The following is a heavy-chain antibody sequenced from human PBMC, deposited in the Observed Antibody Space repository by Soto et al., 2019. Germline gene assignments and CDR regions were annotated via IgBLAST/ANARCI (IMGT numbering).Heavy chain of an antibody. D-gene: IGHD6-19*01. CDR1: GGSISSSSYY. CDR3: ARRAVAGYYYYYGMDV. Sequence: SETLSLTCTVSGGSISSSSYYWGWIRQPPGKGLEWIGSIYYSGSTYYNPSLKSRVTISVDTSKNQFSLKLSSVTAADTAVFYCARRAVAGYYYYYGMDVWGQGTTVTVSS. J-gene: IGHJ6*02. CDR2: IYYSGST. V-gene: IGHV4-39*01.